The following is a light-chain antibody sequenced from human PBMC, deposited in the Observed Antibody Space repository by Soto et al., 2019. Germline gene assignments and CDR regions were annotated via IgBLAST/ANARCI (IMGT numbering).Light chain of an antibody. CDR1: QSLLHSNGYNY. Sequence: DIVMTQSPPSLPVTPGEPASISCRSSQSLLHSNGYNYLDWYLQKPGQSPQLLIYLGSYRASGVPDRFSGSGSGTDFILKISRVEAEDVGVYYCMQVLQTPLTFGGGTRVDIK. V-gene: IGKV2-28*01. CDR2: LGS. CDR3: MQVLQTPLT. J-gene: IGKJ4*01.